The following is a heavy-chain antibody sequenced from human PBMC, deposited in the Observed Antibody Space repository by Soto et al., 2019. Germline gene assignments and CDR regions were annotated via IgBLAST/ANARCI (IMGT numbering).Heavy chain of an antibody. D-gene: IGHD5-12*01. Sequence: PSETLSLTCAVSGGSISSGGYSWSWIRQPPGKGLEWIGYIYHSGSTYYNPSLKSRVTISVDRSKNQFSLKLSSVTAADTAVYYCARGRGYSFSPRERGEFDYWGQGTLVTVSS. J-gene: IGHJ4*02. V-gene: IGHV4-30-2*01. CDR3: ARGRGYSFSPRERGEFDY. CDR2: IYHSGST. CDR1: GGSISSGGYS.